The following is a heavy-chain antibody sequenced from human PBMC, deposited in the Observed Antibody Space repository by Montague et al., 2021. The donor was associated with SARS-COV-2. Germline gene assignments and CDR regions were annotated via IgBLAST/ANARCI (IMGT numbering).Heavy chain of an antibody. D-gene: IGHD3-22*01. CDR2: ISGDGGST. CDR3: ARTYYYDSSGYSNWPYFDY. V-gene: IGHV3-43*02. J-gene: IGHJ4*02. Sequence: SLRLSCAASGFTFDDYAMHWVRQAPGKGLEWVSLISGDGGSTYYADSVKGRFTISRDNAKNSLYLQMNSLRAEDTAVYYCARTYYYDSSGYSNWPYFDYWGQGTLVTVSS. CDR1: GFTFDDYA.